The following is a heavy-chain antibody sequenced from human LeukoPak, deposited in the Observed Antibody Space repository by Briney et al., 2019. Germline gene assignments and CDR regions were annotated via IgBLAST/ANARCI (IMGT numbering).Heavy chain of an antibody. D-gene: IGHD6-13*01. Sequence: PSETLSLTCTVSGGSISSSSYYWGWIRQPPGKGLEWIGSIYYSGSTYYNPSLKSRVTISVDTSKNQFSQKLSSVTAADTAVYYCARHEYLVAAAGIDYWGQGTLVTVSS. CDR3: ARHEYLVAAAGIDY. CDR2: IYYSGST. CDR1: GGSISSSSYY. V-gene: IGHV4-39*01. J-gene: IGHJ4*02.